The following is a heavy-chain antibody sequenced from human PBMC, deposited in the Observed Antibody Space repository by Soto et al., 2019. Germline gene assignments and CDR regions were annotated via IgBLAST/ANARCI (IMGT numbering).Heavy chain of an antibody. CDR1: GFTFSTYA. CDR2: IWYDGSKK. CDR3: ARGPAVANYRLDV. Sequence: QVQLVESGGGVVQPGRSLRLSCAASGFTFSTYAMHWVRQAPGNGLEWVAVIWYDGSKKYNADAVKGRITISRDNSKNTMDLQSTSLRAEDTAVYYCARGPAVANYRLDVWVQGPTGT. J-gene: IGHJ6*02. V-gene: IGHV3-33*01. D-gene: IGHD3-16*02.